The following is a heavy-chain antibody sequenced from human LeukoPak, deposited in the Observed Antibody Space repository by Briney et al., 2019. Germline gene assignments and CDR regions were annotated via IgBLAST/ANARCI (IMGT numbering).Heavy chain of an antibody. CDR2: IYHSGNT. Sequence: PSETLSLTCTVSGGSVSSGSSFWSWIRQPPGKGLEWIGYIYHSGNTNYNPSLKSRVTISVDTSKSQLSLKLNSMTAADTAVYYCARDRNYYDSSGYYFANWSQGTLVTVSS. CDR1: GGSVSSGSSF. CDR3: ARDRNYYDSSGYYFAN. V-gene: IGHV4-61*01. J-gene: IGHJ4*02. D-gene: IGHD3-22*01.